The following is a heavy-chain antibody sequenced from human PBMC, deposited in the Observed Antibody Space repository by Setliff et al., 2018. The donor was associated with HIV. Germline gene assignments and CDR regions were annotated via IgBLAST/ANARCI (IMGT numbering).Heavy chain of an antibody. D-gene: IGHD3-10*01. J-gene: IGHJ6*03. CDR2: IDTSEST. Sequence: LTCTVSGGSISSYYWNWIRQSAGKGLEWIGRIDTSESTNYNPSLKSRVTMSVDTSNHQFSLKLRSVTAADTAVYYCARSGFGYYYYYMDVWGKGTTVTVSS. CDR1: GGSISSYY. CDR3: ARSGFGYYYYYMDV. V-gene: IGHV4-4*07.